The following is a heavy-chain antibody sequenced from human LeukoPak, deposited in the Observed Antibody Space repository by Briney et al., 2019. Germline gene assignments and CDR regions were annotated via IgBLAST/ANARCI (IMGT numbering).Heavy chain of an antibody. CDR2: ISGSGGST. J-gene: IGHJ3*02. D-gene: IGHD2-15*01. V-gene: IGHV3-23*01. CDR3: AKAVSCSGGSCYGDDAFDI. Sequence: GGSLRLSCAASGFTFSSYAMSWVRQAPGKGLEWVSAISGSGGSTYYVDSVKGRFTISRDNSKNTLYLQMNSLRAEDTAVYYCAKAVSCSGGSCYGDDAFDIWGQGTMVTVSS. CDR1: GFTFSSYA.